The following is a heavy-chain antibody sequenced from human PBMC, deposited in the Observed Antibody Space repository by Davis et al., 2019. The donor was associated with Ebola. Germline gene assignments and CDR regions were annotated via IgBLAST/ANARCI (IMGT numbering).Heavy chain of an antibody. CDR1: GFTFSSYS. V-gene: IGHV3-21*01. Sequence: GESLKISCAASGFTFSSYSMNWVRQAPGKGLEWVSSISSSSSYIYYADSVKGRFTISRDNAKNSLYLQMNSLRDEDTAVYYCARDEAEMTTVTIFDYWGQGTLVTVSS. CDR2: ISSSSSYI. CDR3: ARDEAEMTTVTIFDY. D-gene: IGHD4-17*01. J-gene: IGHJ4*02.